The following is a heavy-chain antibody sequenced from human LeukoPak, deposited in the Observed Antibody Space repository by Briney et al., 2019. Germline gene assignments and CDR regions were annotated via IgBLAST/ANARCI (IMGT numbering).Heavy chain of an antibody. D-gene: IGHD5-18*01. CDR3: ARADSGSYSRYYYYYMDV. V-gene: IGHV3-7*04. CDR2: IKREGSEK. Sequence: GGSLRLSCVASEFAFSDYAMSWVRQAPGKGPEWVASIKREGSEKYYVDSVKGRFTISRDNAKNSLYLQMNSLRAEDTAVYYCARADSGSYSRYYYYYMDVWGKGTTVTVSS. J-gene: IGHJ6*03. CDR1: EFAFSDYA.